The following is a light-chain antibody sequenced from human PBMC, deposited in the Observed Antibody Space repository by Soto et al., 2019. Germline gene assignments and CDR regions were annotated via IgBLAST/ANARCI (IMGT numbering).Light chain of an antibody. CDR1: QSISSY. CDR3: QQSYNKPYT. V-gene: IGKV1-39*01. J-gene: IGKJ2*01. CDR2: GAF. Sequence: DIQMTQSPSSLSASVGDRVTITCRASQSISSYLNWYQQKPGKAPKILIYGAFSLQSGVPSRFSGSGSGTDFTLTISSLQPEDFASYYCQQSYNKPYTFGQGTKVDI.